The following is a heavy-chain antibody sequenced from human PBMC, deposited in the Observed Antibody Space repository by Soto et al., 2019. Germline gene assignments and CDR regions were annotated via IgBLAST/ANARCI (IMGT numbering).Heavy chain of an antibody. J-gene: IGHJ4*02. CDR3: SRVPPNNRGAPLVF. Sequence: GGSLRLSCTASGFTFGDYSMIWFRQAPGKGLEWVGFITSKAYGGTTEYAASVKGRFTISRDDSKSIAYLQMNSLKTDDTAVYYCSRVPPNNRGAPLVFCGQATFLTVSS. CDR1: GFTFGDYS. CDR2: ITSKAYGGTT. V-gene: IGHV3-49*03. D-gene: IGHD3-10*01.